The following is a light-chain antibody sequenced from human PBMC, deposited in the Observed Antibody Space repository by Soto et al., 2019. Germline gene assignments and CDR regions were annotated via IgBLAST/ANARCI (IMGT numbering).Light chain of an antibody. CDR1: QSAGTN. J-gene: IGKJ5*01. Sequence: EVVSTQSPATLTVSPGERATLSCTASQSAGTNLAWYQQKPGQAPRFLIHGAFTRATGIPARFSGSGSGTEFTLTISSLKSEDFAVFYCQQYNQWPITFGQGTRLEIK. CDR3: QQYNQWPIT. CDR2: GAF. V-gene: IGKV3-15*01.